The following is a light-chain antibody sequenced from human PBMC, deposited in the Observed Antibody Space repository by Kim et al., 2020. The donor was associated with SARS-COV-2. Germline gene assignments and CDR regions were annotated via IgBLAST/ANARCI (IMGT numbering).Light chain of an antibody. CDR1: SSNIGSGV. Sequence: QSVLTQPPSTSGTPGQRVTISCSGSSSNIGSGVVNWYQQLPGTAPKLLMYDNNRRPSGVPDRFSGSKSGTSASLAISGLQSADDADYYCAAWDDSLNAVVFGGGTKVTVL. CDR3: AAWDDSLNAVV. V-gene: IGLV1-44*01. J-gene: IGLJ2*01. CDR2: DNN.